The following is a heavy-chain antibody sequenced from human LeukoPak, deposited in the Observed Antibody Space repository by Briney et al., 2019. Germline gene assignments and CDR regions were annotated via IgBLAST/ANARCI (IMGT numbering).Heavy chain of an antibody. J-gene: IGHJ4*02. Sequence: PSETLSLTCAVYGGSFSGYYWRWIRQPPGKGLEWIGEINHSGSTNYNPSLKSRVTISVDTSKNQFSLKLSSVTAADTAVYYCARAVYSSSWYGSDYWGQGTLVTVSS. V-gene: IGHV4-34*01. D-gene: IGHD6-13*01. CDR3: ARAVYSSSWYGSDY. CDR1: GGSFSGYY. CDR2: INHSGST.